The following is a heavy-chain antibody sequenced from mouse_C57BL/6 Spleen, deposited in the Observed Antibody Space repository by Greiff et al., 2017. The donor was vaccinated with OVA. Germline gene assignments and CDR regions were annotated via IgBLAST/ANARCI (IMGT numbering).Heavy chain of an antibody. J-gene: IGHJ2*01. Sequence: EVNVVESGGGLVKPGGSLKLSCAASGFTFSDYGMHWVRQAPEKGLEWVAYISSGSSTIYYADTVKGRFTISRDNAKNTLFLQMTSLRSEDTAMYYCARAAITHFDYWGQGTTLTVSS. V-gene: IGHV5-17*01. D-gene: IGHD2-4*01. CDR3: ARAAITHFDY. CDR2: ISSGSSTI. CDR1: GFTFSDYG.